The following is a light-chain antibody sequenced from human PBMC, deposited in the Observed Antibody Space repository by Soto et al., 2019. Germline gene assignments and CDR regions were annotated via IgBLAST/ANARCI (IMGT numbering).Light chain of an antibody. CDR2: GVT. CDR3: YSYAGRNIWV. V-gene: IGLV2-8*01. CDR1: GSDIGAYNF. J-gene: IGLJ3*02. Sequence: QSALAQPPSAAGSPGQSVTLSCTRSGSDIGAYNFVSWYQQHPGKAPQLMIFGVTERPSGVPDRFSGSKSGNTASLTVSGLQADDEAVYYCYSYAGRNIWVFGGGTKLTVL.